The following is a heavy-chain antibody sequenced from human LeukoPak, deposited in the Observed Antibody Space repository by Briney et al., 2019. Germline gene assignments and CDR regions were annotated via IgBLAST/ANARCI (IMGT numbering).Heavy chain of an antibody. CDR3: AKDRPDSSGYYYKGPDAFDI. CDR2: ISGSGGST. Sequence: GSLRLSCAASGFTFSSYAMSWVRQAPGKGLEWVSAISGSGGSTYYADSVKGRFTISRDNSKNTLYLQMNSLRAEDTAVYYCAKDRPDSSGYYYKGPDAFDIWGQGTMVTVSS. CDR1: GFTFSSYA. V-gene: IGHV3-23*01. J-gene: IGHJ3*02. D-gene: IGHD3-22*01.